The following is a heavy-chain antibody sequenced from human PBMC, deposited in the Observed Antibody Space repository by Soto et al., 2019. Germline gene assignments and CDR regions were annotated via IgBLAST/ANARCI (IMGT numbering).Heavy chain of an antibody. CDR1: GYTFTGYY. D-gene: IGHD6-13*01. J-gene: IGHJ6*02. V-gene: IGHV1-2*02. CDR3: VTTTKGIAAAGAISYYYYYGMDV. CDR2: INPNSGGT. Sequence: ASVKVSCKASGYTFTGYYMHWVRQAPGQGLEWMGWINPNSGGTNYAQKFQGRVTMTRDTSISTAYMELSRLRSDDTAVYYCVTTTKGIAAAGAISYYYYYGMDVWGQGTTVTVSS.